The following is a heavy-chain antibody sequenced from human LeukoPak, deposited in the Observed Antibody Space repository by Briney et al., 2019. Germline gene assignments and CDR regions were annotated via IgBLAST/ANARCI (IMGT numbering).Heavy chain of an antibody. Sequence: GGSLRLSRAASGFTFSIYAMTWVRQAPGKGLEWVSGINGISGETYYADSVKGRFTISRDNSRNTLFLQMSSLRPDDTAVYYCAKGGAQQAVYYFDYWGQGNLVTVSS. CDR2: INGISGET. J-gene: IGHJ4*02. CDR1: GFTFSIYA. CDR3: AKGGAQQAVYYFDY. D-gene: IGHD6-19*01. V-gene: IGHV3-23*01.